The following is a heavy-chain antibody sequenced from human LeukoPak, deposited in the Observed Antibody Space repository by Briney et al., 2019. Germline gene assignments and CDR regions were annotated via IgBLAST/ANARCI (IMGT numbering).Heavy chain of an antibody. CDR1: GGSISSGSYY. V-gene: IGHV4-61*02. J-gene: IGHJ1*01. CDR3: AREPGYCSGGSCYSGHFQY. CDR2: IYTSGST. D-gene: IGHD2-15*01. Sequence: PSQTLSLTCTVSGGSISSGSYYWSWIRQPAGKGLEWIGRIYTSGSTNYNPSLKSRVTISVDTSKNQFSLKLSSVTAADTAVYYCAREPGYCSGGSCYSGHFQYWGQGTLVTVSS.